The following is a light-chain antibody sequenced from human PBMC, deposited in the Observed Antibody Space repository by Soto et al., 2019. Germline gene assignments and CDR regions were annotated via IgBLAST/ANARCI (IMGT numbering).Light chain of an antibody. J-gene: IGKJ3*01. V-gene: IGKV1-12*01. CDR3: QPANSFPFT. CDR1: QGISRW. CDR2: TAS. Sequence: IQMTQSPSSVSASVGDRVTITCRASQGISRWLAWYQQKPGNAPKLLIYTASKLQSGVPSRFSGSGCGADFTLTIRSLQREDFATYFCQPANSFPFTFCLRTKVDIK.